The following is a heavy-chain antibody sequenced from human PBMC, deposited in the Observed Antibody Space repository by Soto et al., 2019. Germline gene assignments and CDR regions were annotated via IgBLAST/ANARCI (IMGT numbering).Heavy chain of an antibody. V-gene: IGHV4-30-4*01. CDR1: GGSISSGDYY. CDR2: IFFSWST. J-gene: IGHJ5*02. Sequence: SETLSLTCTVSGGSISSGDYYWSWIRQPPGKGLEWIGFIFFSWSTFFNPFLKSRVTILVDTSKNQFSLKLSFVTAADTAVFFFAARFPGIAAAGTYNWFDPWGQGTLVTVSS. CDR3: AARFPGIAAAGTYNWFDP. D-gene: IGHD6-13*01.